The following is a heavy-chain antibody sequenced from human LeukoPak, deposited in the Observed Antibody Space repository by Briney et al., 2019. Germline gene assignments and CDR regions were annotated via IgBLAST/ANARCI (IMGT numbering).Heavy chain of an antibody. CDR1: GFTFSSYA. V-gene: IGHV3-30*04. J-gene: IGHJ4*02. Sequence: SGGSPRLSCAASGFTFSSYAMHWVRQAPGKGLEWVAVISYDGSNKYYADSVKGRFTISRDNSKNTLYLQMDSLRAEDTAVYYCARGYSSAWYYFDYWGQGTLVTVSS. D-gene: IGHD6-13*01. CDR2: ISYDGSNK. CDR3: ARGYSSAWYYFDY.